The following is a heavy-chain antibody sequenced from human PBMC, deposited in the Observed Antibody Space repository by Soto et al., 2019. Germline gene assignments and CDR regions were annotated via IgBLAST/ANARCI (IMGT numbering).Heavy chain of an antibody. CDR2: IIPIFGTA. J-gene: IGHJ6*02. CDR3: ARDRGSSWYYYGMDV. Sequence: GASVKVSCKASGGTFSSYAISWVRQAPGQGLEWMGGIIPIFGTANYAQKFQGGVTITADESTSTAYMELSSLRSEDTAVYYCARDRGSSWYYYGMDVWGQWTTVTVSS. V-gene: IGHV1-69*13. D-gene: IGHD6-13*01. CDR1: GGTFSSYA.